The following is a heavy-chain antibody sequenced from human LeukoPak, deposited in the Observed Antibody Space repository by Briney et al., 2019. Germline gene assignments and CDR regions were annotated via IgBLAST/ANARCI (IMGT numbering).Heavy chain of an antibody. J-gene: IGHJ3*02. CDR2: FDPEDGET. Sequence: ASVKVSCKVSGYTLTELSMHWVRQAPGKGLEWMGGFDPEDGETIYAQKFQGRVTMTEDTSTDTAYMELSSLRSEDTAVYYCASSLTGPNAFDIWGQGTMVTVSS. V-gene: IGHV1-24*01. CDR1: GYTLTELS. D-gene: IGHD3-9*01. CDR3: ASSLTGPNAFDI.